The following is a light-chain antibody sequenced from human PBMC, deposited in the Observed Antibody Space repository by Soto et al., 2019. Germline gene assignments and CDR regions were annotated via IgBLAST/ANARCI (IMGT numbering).Light chain of an antibody. J-gene: IGKJ1*01. CDR2: GAS. V-gene: IGKV3-15*01. CDR3: QQYNNWPPWT. Sequence: EIVLTQSPATLSVSPGERATLSCRASQRISSNLAWFQQKPGQAPRLLIYGASTRATGIPARFSGSGSGTEFTLTITSLLSEDFAVYYCQQYNNWPPWTFGQGTKVDIK. CDR1: QRISSN.